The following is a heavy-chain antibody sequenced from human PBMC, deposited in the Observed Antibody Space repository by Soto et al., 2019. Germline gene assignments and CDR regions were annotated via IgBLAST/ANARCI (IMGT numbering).Heavy chain of an antibody. CDR3: ARGLTYYDSSAFDY. CDR1: GGSFSGYY. V-gene: IGHV4-34*01. J-gene: IGHJ4*02. Sequence: QVQLQQWGAGLLKPSETLSLTCAVYGGSFSGYYWSWIRQPPGKGLEWIGEINHSGSTNYNPSLKSRVTISVDTSKNQLSLKLSSVTAADTAVYYCARGLTYYDSSAFDYWGQGTLVTVSS. D-gene: IGHD3-22*01. CDR2: INHSGST.